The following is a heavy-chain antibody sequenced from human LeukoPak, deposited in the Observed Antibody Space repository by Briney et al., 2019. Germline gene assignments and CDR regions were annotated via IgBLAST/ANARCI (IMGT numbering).Heavy chain of an antibody. CDR2: ISGSGGST. Sequence: PGGSLRLSCAASGFTLNTNYMSWVRQAPGKGLEWVSAISGSGGSTYYADSVKGRFTIPRDNSKNTLYLQMNSLRAEDTAVYYCAKSLAAVPLDAEYFQHWGQGTLVTVSS. V-gene: IGHV3-23*01. J-gene: IGHJ1*01. CDR1: GFTLNTNY. CDR3: AKSLAAVPLDAEYFQH. D-gene: IGHD6-25*01.